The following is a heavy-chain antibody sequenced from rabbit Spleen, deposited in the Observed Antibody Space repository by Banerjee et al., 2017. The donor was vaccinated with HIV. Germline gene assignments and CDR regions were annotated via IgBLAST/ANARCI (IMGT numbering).Heavy chain of an antibody. V-gene: IGHV1S40*01. D-gene: IGHD8-1*01. Sequence: QQLVESGGGLVKPGASLTLTCTASGFSFNRGSGFSFSSGYDVCWARQAPGKGLEWVACAYGGRSGSTYSATWAKGRFTVSKTASTTVTLQMTSLTVADTATYFCARDAGTSFSTYGMALWGPGTLVTVS. J-gene: IGHJ6*01. CDR1: GFSFNRGSGFSFSSGYD. CDR3: ARDAGTSFSTYGMAL. CDR2: AYGGRSGST.